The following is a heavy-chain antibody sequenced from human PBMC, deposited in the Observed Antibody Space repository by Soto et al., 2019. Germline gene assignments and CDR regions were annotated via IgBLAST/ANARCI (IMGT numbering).Heavy chain of an antibody. Sequence: EVQLLESGGGLVQPGGSLRLSCAASGFTFSSYAMSWVRQAPGKGLEWVSAISGSGGSTYYADSVKGRFTISRDNSKNTLYLQMHSLSAEVTAVYYCAKSWAGLSLLHLYYFDYWGQGTLVTVSS. CDR3: AKSWAGLSLLHLYYFDY. CDR2: ISGSGGST. V-gene: IGHV3-23*01. CDR1: GFTFSSYA. D-gene: IGHD3-3*01. J-gene: IGHJ4*01.